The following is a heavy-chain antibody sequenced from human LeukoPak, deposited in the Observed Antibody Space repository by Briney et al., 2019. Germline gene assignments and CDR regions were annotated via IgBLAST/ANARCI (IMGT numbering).Heavy chain of an antibody. D-gene: IGHD2-15*01. CDR1: GGSFSGYY. V-gene: IGHV4-34*01. Sequence: SETLSLTCAVYGGSFSGYYWSWIRQPPGKGLEWIGEINHNGSTNYNPSLKSRVTISVDTSKKQFSLNLSSVTAADTALYSCARDASACSGDSCSHAFDVWGPGTMVTVSS. CDR3: ARDASACSGDSCSHAFDV. J-gene: IGHJ3*01. CDR2: INHNGST.